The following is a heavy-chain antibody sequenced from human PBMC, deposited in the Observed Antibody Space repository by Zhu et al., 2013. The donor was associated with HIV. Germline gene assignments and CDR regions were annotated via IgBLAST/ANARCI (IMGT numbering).Heavy chain of an antibody. D-gene: IGHD3-10*01. CDR2: IIPIFGTA. V-gene: IGHV1-69*06. CDR1: GGTFSSYA. J-gene: IGHJ6*02. CDR3: ARGQLLWFGESKYYYYGMDV. Sequence: QVQLVQSGAEVKKPGSSVKVSCKASGGTFSSYAISWVRQAPGQGLEWMGGIIPIFGTANYAQKFQGRVTITADKSTSTAYMELSSLRSEDTAVYYCARGQLLWFGESKYYYYGMDVWGQGTTVTVSS.